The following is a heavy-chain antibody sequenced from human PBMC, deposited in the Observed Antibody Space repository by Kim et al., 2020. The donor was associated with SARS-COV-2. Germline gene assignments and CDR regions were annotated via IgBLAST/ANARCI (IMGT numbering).Heavy chain of an antibody. Sequence: ASVKVSCKASGYTFTSYGISWVRQAPGQGLEWMGWISAYNGNTNYAQKLQGRVTMTTDTSTSTAYMELRSLRSDDTAVYYCARIQLWFPYYYYGMDVWGQGTTVTVSS. D-gene: IGHD5-18*01. CDR2: ISAYNGNT. CDR3: ARIQLWFPYYYYGMDV. CDR1: GYTFTSYG. J-gene: IGHJ6*02. V-gene: IGHV1-18*01.